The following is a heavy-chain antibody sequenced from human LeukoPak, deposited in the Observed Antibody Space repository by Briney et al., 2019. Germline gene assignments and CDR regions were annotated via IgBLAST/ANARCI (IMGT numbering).Heavy chain of an antibody. J-gene: IGHJ4*02. CDR2: IKKDGSEK. CDR3: TTDTWYSAGH. Sequence: GGSLRLSCTASGFIFSGSWMAWIRQAPGKGLEWVAIIKKDGSEKYYVDSMKGRFTISRDNAKNSLFLQMNSLRPEDTAIYYCTTDTWYSAGHWGQGTLVTVSS. V-gene: IGHV3-7*03. D-gene: IGHD2-15*01. CDR1: GFIFSGSW.